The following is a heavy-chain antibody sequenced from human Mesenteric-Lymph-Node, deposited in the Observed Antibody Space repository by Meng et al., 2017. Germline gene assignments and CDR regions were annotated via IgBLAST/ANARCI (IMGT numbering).Heavy chain of an antibody. D-gene: IGHD1-26*01. CDR2: MNPNSGNT. J-gene: IGHJ5*02. Sequence: ASVKVSCKASGYTFTNYDINWVRQATGQGLEWMGWMNPNSGNTGYAQKFQGRVTITRNTSISTAYMELSSLRSEDTAVYYCARDLSGRYVGGWFDPWGQGTLVTVSS. CDR3: ARDLSGRYVGGWFDP. V-gene: IGHV1-8*03. CDR1: GYTFTNYD.